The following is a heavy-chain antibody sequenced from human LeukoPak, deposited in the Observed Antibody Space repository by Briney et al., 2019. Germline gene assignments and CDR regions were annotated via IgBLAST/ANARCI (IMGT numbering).Heavy chain of an antibody. CDR3: ARGWLVVHSSGYYNIDY. J-gene: IGHJ4*02. V-gene: IGHV1-46*01. CDR1: GYTFTSYY. Sequence: ASVNVSCKASGYTFTSYYMHWVRQAPGQGLEWMGIINPSDGTTRYAQKFQGRVTMTRDTSTSTVYMELSSLRSEDTAVYYCARGWLVVHSSGYYNIDYWGQGTLVTVSS. D-gene: IGHD3-22*01. CDR2: INPSDGTT.